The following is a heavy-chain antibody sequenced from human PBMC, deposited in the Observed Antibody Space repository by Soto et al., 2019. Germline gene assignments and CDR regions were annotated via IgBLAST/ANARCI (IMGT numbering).Heavy chain of an antibody. CDR3: VRLAAAGQLGIDP. Sequence: QVQLQQWGAGLLKPSETLSLTCAVYGGSFSGYYWSWIRQPPGKGLEWIGEINHSGSTNYNPSLKSRVTISVDTSKNQFSLKLSSVTAADTAVYYCVRLAAAGQLGIDPWGQGTLVTVSS. D-gene: IGHD7-27*01. CDR2: INHSGST. J-gene: IGHJ5*02. CDR1: GGSFSGYY. V-gene: IGHV4-34*01.